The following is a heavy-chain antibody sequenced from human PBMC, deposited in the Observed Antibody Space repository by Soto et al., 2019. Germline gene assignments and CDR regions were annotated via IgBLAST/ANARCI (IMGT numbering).Heavy chain of an antibody. D-gene: IGHD5-18*01. CDR3: TTDEGTAMVTVWDYYYYYGMDV. CDR2: IKSKTDGGTT. J-gene: IGHJ6*02. CDR1: GFTFSNAW. V-gene: IGHV3-15*01. Sequence: PCGCMRLSCAASGFTFSNAWVSWVRQAPGKGLEWVGRIKSKTDGGTTDYAAHVKGRFTISRHDSKNTLYLQMNSLKTEDTAVYYCTTDEGTAMVTVWDYYYYYGMDVWGQGTTVTVSS.